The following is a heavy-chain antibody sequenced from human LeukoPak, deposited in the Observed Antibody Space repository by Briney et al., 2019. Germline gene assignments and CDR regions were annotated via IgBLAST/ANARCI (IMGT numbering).Heavy chain of an antibody. CDR2: INTNTGNP. CDR1: GYTFTSYA. D-gene: IGHD3-3*01. J-gene: IGHJ6*02. Sequence: GASVKVSCEASGYTFTSYAMNWVRQAPGQGLEWMGWINTNTGNPTYAQGFTGRFVFSLDTSVSTAYLQISSLKAEDTAVYYCARDRALDFWSGYPYYYYGMDVWGQGTTDTVSS. CDR3: ARDRALDFWSGYPYYYYGMDV. V-gene: IGHV7-4-1*02.